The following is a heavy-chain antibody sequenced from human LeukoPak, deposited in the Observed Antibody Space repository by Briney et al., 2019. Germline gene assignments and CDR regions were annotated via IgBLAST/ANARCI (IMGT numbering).Heavy chain of an antibody. J-gene: IGHJ3*02. CDR3: ARSRFLEWSLPNDAFDI. CDR2: IIPILGIA. Sequence: SSVKVSCKASGGTFSSYTISWVRQAPGQGLEWMGRIIPILGIANYAQKFQGRVTITADKSTSTAYMELSSLRSEDTAVYYCARSRFLEWSLPNDAFDIWGQGTMVTVSS. D-gene: IGHD3-3*01. CDR1: GGTFSSYT. V-gene: IGHV1-69*02.